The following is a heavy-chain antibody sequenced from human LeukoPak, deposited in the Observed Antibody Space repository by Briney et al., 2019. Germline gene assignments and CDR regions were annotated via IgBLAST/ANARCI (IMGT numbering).Heavy chain of an antibody. Sequence: SETLSLTCTVSGGSISSSSYYWGWIRQPPGKGLEWIGSIYYSGSTYYNPSLKSRVTISVDTSKNQFSLKLSSVTAADTAVYYCARHRPGLLFDYWGQGTLVTVTS. J-gene: IGHJ4*02. CDR1: GGSISSSSYY. CDR3: ARHRPGLLFDY. D-gene: IGHD1-14*01. V-gene: IGHV4-39*01. CDR2: IYYSGST.